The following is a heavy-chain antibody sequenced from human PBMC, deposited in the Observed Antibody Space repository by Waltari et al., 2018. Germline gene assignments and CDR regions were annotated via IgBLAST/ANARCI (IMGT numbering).Heavy chain of an antibody. CDR1: GFSFNTYG. V-gene: IGHV3-30*02. CDR3: ASQTTTPSYYFDY. CDR2: IRSDGRNS. J-gene: IGHJ4*02. D-gene: IGHD4-17*01. Sequence: QVQVVESGGGVVQPGGSLRLSCVASGFSFNTYGMHWVRQAPGKGLEWVSFIRSDGRNSFYADSVKGRFTISRDNSKNTLYLQMNSLRAEDTAVYYCASQTTTPSYYFDYWGQGTLVTVSS.